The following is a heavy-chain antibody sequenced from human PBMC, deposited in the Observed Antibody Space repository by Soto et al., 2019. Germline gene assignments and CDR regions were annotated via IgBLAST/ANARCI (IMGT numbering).Heavy chain of an antibody. J-gene: IGHJ4*02. CDR3: ARGGAVLRYFDWLSYFDY. Sequence: GASVKVSCKASGYTFTSYGISWVRQAPGQGLEWMGWISAYNGNTNYAQKLQGRVTMTTDTSTSTAYMELRSLRSDDTAVYYCARGGAVLRYFDWLSYFDYWGQGTLVTVSS. V-gene: IGHV1-18*01. CDR1: GYTFTSYG. CDR2: ISAYNGNT. D-gene: IGHD3-9*01.